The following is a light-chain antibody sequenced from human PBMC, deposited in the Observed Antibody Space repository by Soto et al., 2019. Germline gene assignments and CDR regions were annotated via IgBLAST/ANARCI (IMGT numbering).Light chain of an antibody. Sequence: QPVLTQPPSVSGAPGQTVTISCTGSSSNIGAGYDVHWYQQLPGTAPKLLIYGDSNRPSGVPDRFSGSKSGTSASLAITGLAAEDEDEYYCQSYDSSLSGSGVFGGGTKLTVL. V-gene: IGLV1-40*01. J-gene: IGLJ2*01. CDR3: QSYDSSLSGSGV. CDR1: SSNIGAGYD. CDR2: GDS.